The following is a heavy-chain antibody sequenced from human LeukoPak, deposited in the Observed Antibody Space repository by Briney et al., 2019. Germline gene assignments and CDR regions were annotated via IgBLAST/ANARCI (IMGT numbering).Heavy chain of an antibody. J-gene: IGHJ3*02. CDR2: VNHSGST. D-gene: IGHD3-22*01. V-gene: IGHV4-34*01. CDR1: SGSFNNYY. Sequence: SETLSLTCAVLSGSFNNYYWSWIRQPPGKGLEWVGEVNHSGSTTYNSSLKSRVIISVDTSRNQFSLKLSSVTAADTAVYYCARQAITMIVVVIKDDAFDIWGQGTMVTVSS. CDR3: ARQAITMIVVVIKDDAFDI.